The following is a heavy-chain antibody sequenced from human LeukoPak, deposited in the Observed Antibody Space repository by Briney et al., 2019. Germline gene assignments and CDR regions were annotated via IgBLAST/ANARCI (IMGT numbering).Heavy chain of an antibody. J-gene: IGHJ4*02. V-gene: IGHV1-69*04. CDR3: ARAAPSYYYDSSGYYPFDY. D-gene: IGHD3-22*01. Sequence: SVKVSCKASGGTFSSYAISWVRQAPGQGLEWMGRIIPILGIANYAQKFQGRVTITADKSTSTAYMELSSLRSEDTAVYYCARAAPSYYYDSSGYYPFDYWGQGTLVTVSS. CDR1: GGTFSSYA. CDR2: IIPILGIA.